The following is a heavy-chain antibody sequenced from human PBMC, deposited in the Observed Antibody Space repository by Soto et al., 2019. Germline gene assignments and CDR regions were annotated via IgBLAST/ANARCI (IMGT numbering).Heavy chain of an antibody. CDR1: GYTFTSYY. CDR2: INPSGGST. J-gene: IGHJ6*02. CDR3: ARAQAAADYGMDV. V-gene: IGHV1-46*01. Sequence: QVQLVQSGAEVKKPGASVKVSCKASGYTFTSYYMHWVRQAPGQGLEWMGIINPSGGSTSYAQKFEGRVTMTRDTSTSTVYMELSSLRSEDTAVYYCARAQAAADYGMDVWGQGTTVTVSS. D-gene: IGHD6-13*01.